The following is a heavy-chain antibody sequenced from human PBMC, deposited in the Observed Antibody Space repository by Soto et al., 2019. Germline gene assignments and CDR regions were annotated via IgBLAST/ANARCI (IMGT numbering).Heavy chain of an antibody. V-gene: IGHV1-46*01. J-gene: IGHJ6*02. CDR1: GYTFTSYY. CDR3: ARPNYYDSSGYEEAYYSGMDV. Sequence: QVQLVQSGAEVKKPGASVKVSCKASGYTFTSYYMHWVRQAPGQGLEWMGIINPSGGSTSYAQKFQGRVTMTRDTSTSTVYMELSSLRSEDTAVYYCARPNYYDSSGYEEAYYSGMDVWGQGTSVTVSS. D-gene: IGHD3-22*01. CDR2: INPSGGST.